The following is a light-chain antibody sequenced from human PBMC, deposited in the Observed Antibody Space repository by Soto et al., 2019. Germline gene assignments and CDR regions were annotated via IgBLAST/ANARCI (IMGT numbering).Light chain of an antibody. V-gene: IGKV3-15*01. Sequence: EIVMTQYPATLSVSPGERATLSCRASQSVSSNLAWYQQKPGQAPRLLIYGASTRATGIPARFSGSGFGTDFTLTISSLQTEDFATYFCQQNYSPPPITFGQGTRLEIK. CDR3: QQNYSPPPIT. CDR2: GAS. CDR1: QSVSSN. J-gene: IGKJ5*01.